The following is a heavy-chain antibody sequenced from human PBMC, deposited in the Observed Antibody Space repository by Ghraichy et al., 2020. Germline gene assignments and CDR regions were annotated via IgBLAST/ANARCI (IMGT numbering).Heavy chain of an antibody. D-gene: IGHD1-7*01. CDR2: IVVGSGNT. V-gene: IGHV1-58*01. CDR3: AATIRRGGGTTGRLDY. Sequence: SVKVSCKASGFTFTSSAVQWVRQARGQRLEWIGWIVVGSGNTNYAQKFQERVTITRDMSTSTAYMELSSLRSEDTAVYYCAATIRRGGGTTGRLDYWGQGTLVTVSS. J-gene: IGHJ4*02. CDR1: GFTFTSSA.